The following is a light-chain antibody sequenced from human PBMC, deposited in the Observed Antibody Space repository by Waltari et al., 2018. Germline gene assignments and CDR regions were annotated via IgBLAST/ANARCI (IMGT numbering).Light chain of an antibody. CDR1: SSDIGRYNY. Sequence: QSALTQPASVSGSPGQSITISCTGTSSDIGRYNYVSWYQHHPGKAPKLMIFDVNNRPSGVSDRFSGSKSGNTASLTISELQAEDEADYYCSSYTTTSTLLVVFGGGTKLTVL. J-gene: IGLJ2*01. CDR2: DVN. CDR3: SSYTTTSTLLVV. V-gene: IGLV2-14*03.